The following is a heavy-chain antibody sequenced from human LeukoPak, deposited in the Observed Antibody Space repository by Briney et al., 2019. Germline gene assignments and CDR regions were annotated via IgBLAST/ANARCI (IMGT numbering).Heavy chain of an antibody. Sequence: GGSLRLSCAASGFTFSNDAIHWVRQAPGKGLEWVAVISNDGINKYYADSVRGRFAISRDNSKNTLYLQMDNLRAEDTAVYYCANDYGDYEGDYWGQGTLVTVSS. CDR2: ISNDGINK. J-gene: IGHJ4*02. V-gene: IGHV3-30-3*02. D-gene: IGHD4-17*01. CDR3: ANDYGDYEGDY. CDR1: GFTFSNDA.